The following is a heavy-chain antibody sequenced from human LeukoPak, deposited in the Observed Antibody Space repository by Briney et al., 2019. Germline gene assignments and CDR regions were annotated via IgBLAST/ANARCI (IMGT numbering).Heavy chain of an antibody. J-gene: IGHJ4*02. D-gene: IGHD3-10*01. V-gene: IGHV1-46*01. CDR2: INPSGGST. CDR1: GHTFTSYY. Sequence: GASVKVSRKASGHTFTSYYMHWVRQAPGQGLEWMGIINPSGGSTSYAQKFQGRVTMTRDMSTSTVYMELSSLRSEDTAVYYCARDHYYGSGSYYNQVDYWGQGTLVTVSS. CDR3: ARDHYYGSGSYYNQVDY.